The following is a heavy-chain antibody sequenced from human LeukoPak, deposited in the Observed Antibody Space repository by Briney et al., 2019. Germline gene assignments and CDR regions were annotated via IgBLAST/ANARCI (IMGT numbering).Heavy chain of an antibody. V-gene: IGHV4-39*01. D-gene: IGHD5-18*01. CDR1: GGSISSSSSDYY. CDR3: ARHRHSHHYDY. Sequence: SETLSLTCTVSGGSISSSSSDYYWGWVRQPPAKGLEWIGSISYSGTTYYNPSLKSRVTISADTSNNQLSLKLSSVTAADTAVYYCARHRHSHHYDYWGQGTLVTVSS. CDR2: ISYSGTT. J-gene: IGHJ4*02.